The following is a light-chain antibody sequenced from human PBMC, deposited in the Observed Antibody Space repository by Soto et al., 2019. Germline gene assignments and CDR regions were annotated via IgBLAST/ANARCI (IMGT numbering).Light chain of an antibody. CDR1: SSDVGSYNF. J-gene: IGLJ1*01. CDR3: CSYAGSSSVV. CDR2: EGS. Sequence: QSVLTQPASVSGSPGQSITISCTGTSSDVGSYNFVSWYQQHPGKAPKLMIYEGSKRPSGVSNRFSGSKSGNTASLTISGLQAEDEADYYCCSYAGSSSVVIGTGTKVTVL. V-gene: IGLV2-23*03.